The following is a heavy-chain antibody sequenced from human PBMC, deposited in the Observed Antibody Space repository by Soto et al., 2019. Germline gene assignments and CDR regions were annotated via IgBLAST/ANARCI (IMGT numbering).Heavy chain of an antibody. V-gene: IGHV1-69*06. D-gene: IGHD1-7*01. CDR1: GGTFSTSA. CDR2: ILHIFNKT. CDR3: SRDGVHFLYKNYFDT. Sequence: QVQLVQSGADVKKPGSSVRVSCKASGGTFSTSAINWVRQAPGHGLEWMGVILHIFNKTHYAQNFLGRVTIIADKSTSKSYMELSSLRSEDTAVYDCSRDGVHFLYKNYFDTWGQGTLVTVSS. J-gene: IGHJ5*02.